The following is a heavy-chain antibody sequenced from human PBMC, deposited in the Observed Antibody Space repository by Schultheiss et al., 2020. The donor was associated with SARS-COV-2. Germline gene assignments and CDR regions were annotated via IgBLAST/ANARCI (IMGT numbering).Heavy chain of an antibody. CDR3: ARDWSLNYDFWSGYSNWFDP. V-gene: IGHV3-30*12. CDR2: ISYDGSNK. Sequence: GGSLRLSCVASGFTFSSYGMHWVRQAPGKGLEWVAVISYDGSNKYYADSVKGRFTISRDNAKNSLYLQMNSLRAEDTAVYYCARDWSLNYDFWSGYSNWFDPWGQGTLVTVSS. D-gene: IGHD3-3*01. CDR1: GFTFSSYG. J-gene: IGHJ5*02.